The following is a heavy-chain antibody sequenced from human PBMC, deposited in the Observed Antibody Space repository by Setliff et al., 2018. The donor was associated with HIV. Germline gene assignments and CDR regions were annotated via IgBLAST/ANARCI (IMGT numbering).Heavy chain of an antibody. J-gene: IGHJ4*02. CDR1: GFTFDDYG. CDR2: ISSSSSYI. D-gene: IGHD3-10*01. CDR3: ARDRDFDY. Sequence: PGGSLRLSCAASGFTFDDYGMSWVRQAPGKGLEWVSDISSSSSYIYYADSVKGRFTISRDNAKNSLYLQMNSLRAEDTAVYYCARDRDFDYWGQGTLVTVSS. V-gene: IGHV3-21*01.